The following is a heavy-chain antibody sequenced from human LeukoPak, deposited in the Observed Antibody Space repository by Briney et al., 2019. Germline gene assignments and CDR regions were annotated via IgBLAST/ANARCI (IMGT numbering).Heavy chain of an antibody. CDR1: GFTFSNYA. CDR2: IWYDGSNK. D-gene: IGHD3-22*01. CDR3: ARDPPMYYYDEPGSRDAFDI. V-gene: IGHV3-33*01. J-gene: IGHJ3*02. Sequence: GGSLRLSCSASGFTFSNYAMHWVRQAPGKGLEWVAVIWYDGSNKYYAESVKGRVTISRDNSTNTLHMQMNSLRAEDTAVYYCARDPPMYYYDEPGSRDAFDIWGQGTMVTVSS.